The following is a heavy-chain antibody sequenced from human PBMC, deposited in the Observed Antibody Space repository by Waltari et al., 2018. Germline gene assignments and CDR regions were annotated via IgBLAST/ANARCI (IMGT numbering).Heavy chain of an antibody. CDR2: INHSGST. V-gene: IGHV4-34*01. CDR3: ARGRGAYYYYMDV. D-gene: IGHD3-10*01. J-gene: IGHJ6*03. Sequence: QVQLKPGGAGLLKPSETLSLPCAFYGGSFSGYYWGWIRQPPGKGLEWIGEINHSGSTNYNPSLKSRVTISVDTSKNQFSLKLSSVTAADTAVYYCARGRGAYYYYMDVWGKGTTVTISS. CDR1: GGSFSGYY.